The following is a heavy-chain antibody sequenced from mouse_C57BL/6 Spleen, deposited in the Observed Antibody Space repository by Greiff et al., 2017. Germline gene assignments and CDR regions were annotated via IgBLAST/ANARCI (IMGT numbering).Heavy chain of an antibody. V-gene: IGHV1-82*01. CDR2: IYPGDGDT. CDR3: ASPSIYYDYDGFAY. J-gene: IGHJ3*01. Sequence: QVQLQQSGPELVKPGASVKISCKASGYAFSSSWMNWVKQRPGKGLEWIGRIYPGDGDTNYNGKFKGKATLTADKSSSTAYMQLSSLTSEDSAVYFCASPSIYYDYDGFAYWGQGTLVTVSA. CDR1: GYAFSSSW. D-gene: IGHD2-4*01.